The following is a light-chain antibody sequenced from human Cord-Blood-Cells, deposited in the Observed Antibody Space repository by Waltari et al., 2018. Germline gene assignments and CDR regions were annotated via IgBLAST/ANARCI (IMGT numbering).Light chain of an antibody. Sequence: DIQMTQSPSSLSASLGANVTITCRASQSISSYLNWYQQKPGKAPKLLIYAASSLQSGVPSRFSGSGSGTDFTLTISSLQPEDFATYYCQQSYSTPRTFGQGTKLEIK. J-gene: IGKJ2*01. CDR2: AAS. V-gene: IGKV1-39*01. CDR3: QQSYSTPRT. CDR1: QSISSY.